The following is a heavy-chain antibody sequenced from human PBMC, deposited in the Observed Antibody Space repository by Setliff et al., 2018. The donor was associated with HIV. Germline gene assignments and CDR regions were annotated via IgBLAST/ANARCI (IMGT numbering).Heavy chain of an antibody. CDR2: VNPNSGGT. D-gene: IGHD1-26*01. V-gene: IGHV1-2*02. Sequence: ASVKVSCKASGYTFTDYYIHGVRQAPGQGLQWMGWVNPNSGGTNSAQEFQGRVTMTRDTSISTAYMELTWLKPDDTAVYYCARNTPGIVPRRVGFDPWGQGTLVTVSS. CDR1: GYTFTDYY. CDR3: ARNTPGIVPRRVGFDP. J-gene: IGHJ5*02.